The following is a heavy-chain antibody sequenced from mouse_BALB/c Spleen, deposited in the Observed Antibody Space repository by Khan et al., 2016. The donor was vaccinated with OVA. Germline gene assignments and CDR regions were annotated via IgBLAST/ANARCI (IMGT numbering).Heavy chain of an antibody. V-gene: IGHV1-9*01. D-gene: IGHD2-2*01. CDR1: GYTFSSYW. J-gene: IGHJ3*01. CDR3: ARGGYGGFAY. Sequence: QVQLQQSGGDLMKPGASVKISCKATGYTFSSYWIEWVKQRPGHGLEWIGQIFPGSVSTTYNEKFKGKATFTADTSSNPAYMQLSSLTSEDSAVYYCARGGYGGFAYWGRGTLVTVSA. CDR2: IFPGSVST.